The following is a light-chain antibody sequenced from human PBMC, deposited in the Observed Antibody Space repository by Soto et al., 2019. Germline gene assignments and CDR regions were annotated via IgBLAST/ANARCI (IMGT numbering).Light chain of an antibody. V-gene: IGKV3-20*01. J-gene: IGKJ1*01. CDR2: GAS. CDR1: QSVTTY. CDR3: QQYGSSPWT. Sequence: EIVMTQSPATLSVSPGEIATLSCSASQSVTTYLAWYQQKPGQAPRLLIYGASSRAAGIPDRFSGSGSGTDFTLTISRLEPEDFAVYYCQQYGSSPWTFGQGTKVDIK.